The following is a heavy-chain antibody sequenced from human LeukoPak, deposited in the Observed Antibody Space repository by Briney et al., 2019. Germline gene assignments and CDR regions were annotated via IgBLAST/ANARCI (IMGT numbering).Heavy chain of an antibody. V-gene: IGHV3-23*01. CDR2: ISGSGGST. CDR1: GFRFSSYA. D-gene: IGHD6-13*01. J-gene: IGHJ1*01. CDR3: AKLIAAAGTPLYFQH. Sequence: GGSLRLSCAASGFRFSSYAMSWVRQAPGKGLEWVSAISGSGGSTYYADSVKGRFTISRDNSKNTLYLQMNSLRAEDTAVYYCAKLIAAAGTPLYFQHWGQGTLSPSPQ.